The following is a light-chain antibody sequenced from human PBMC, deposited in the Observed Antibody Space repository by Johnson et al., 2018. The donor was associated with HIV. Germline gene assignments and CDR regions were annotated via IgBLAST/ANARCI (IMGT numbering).Light chain of an antibody. V-gene: IGLV1-51*01. CDR1: SSNIGNNY. CDR3: GTWDSSLSAGYV. Sequence: QSILTQPPSVSAAPGQKVTISCSGSSSNIGNNYVAWYQQVPGTAPKLLIYDNDKRPSGIPDRFSGSKSGTSATLGITGLQTVDEADYYCGTWDSSLSAGYVFGTGTKVTVL. CDR2: DND. J-gene: IGLJ1*01.